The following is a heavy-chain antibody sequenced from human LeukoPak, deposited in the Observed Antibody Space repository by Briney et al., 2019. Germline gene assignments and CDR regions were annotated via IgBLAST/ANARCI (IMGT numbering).Heavy chain of an antibody. CDR3: ARLAAGSDHFDY. Sequence: GGSLRLSCAASGFTFSRYWMSWVRQAPGKGLEWVANIKQDGSEKHYVDSVKGRFTFSRDNAKNSLYLQMNSLRAKDTAVYYCARLAAGSDHFDYWGQGTLVTVSS. CDR1: GFTFSRYW. V-gene: IGHV3-7*04. CDR2: IKQDGSEK. D-gene: IGHD6-25*01. J-gene: IGHJ4*02.